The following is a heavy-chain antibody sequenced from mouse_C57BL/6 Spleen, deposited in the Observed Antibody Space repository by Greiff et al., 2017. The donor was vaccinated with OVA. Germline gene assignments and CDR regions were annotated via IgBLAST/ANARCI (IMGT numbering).Heavy chain of an antibody. J-gene: IGHJ3*01. CDR3: ARWVYDGYYFGFAY. D-gene: IGHD2-3*01. CDR2: IYPGDGDT. Sequence: QVQLQQSGPELVKPGASVKISCKASGYAFSSSWMNWVKQRPGKGLEWIGRIYPGDGDTNYNGKFKGKATLTADKSSSTAYMQLSSLTSEDSAVYFCARWVYDGYYFGFAYWGQGTLVTVSA. CDR1: GYAFSSSW. V-gene: IGHV1-82*01.